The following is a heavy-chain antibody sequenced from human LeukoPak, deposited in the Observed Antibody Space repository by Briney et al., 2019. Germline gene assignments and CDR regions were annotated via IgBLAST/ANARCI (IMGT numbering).Heavy chain of an antibody. Sequence: GASVKVSCKASGGTFSSYAISWVRQAPGQGLEWMGRIIPILGIANYAQKFQGRVTMTEDTSTDTAYMELSSLRSEDTAVYYCATDLVAAAGRGDYWGQGTLVTISS. CDR3: ATDLVAAAGRGDY. CDR2: IIPILGIA. CDR1: GGTFSSYA. V-gene: IGHV1-69*04. D-gene: IGHD6-13*01. J-gene: IGHJ4*02.